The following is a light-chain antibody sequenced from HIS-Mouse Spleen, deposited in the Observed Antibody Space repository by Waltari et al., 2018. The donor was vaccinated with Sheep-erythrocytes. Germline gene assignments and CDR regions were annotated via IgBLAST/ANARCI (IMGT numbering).Light chain of an antibody. Sequence: DIQMTQSPSSLSASVGDRVTITCQASQDISNYLNWYQQKPGKAPKLLIYDASNLETGVPSRFSGNGSVTDFTFTISSLQPEDIATYYCKQYDNLLTFGGGTKVEIK. CDR2: DAS. J-gene: IGKJ4*01. CDR3: KQYDNLLT. V-gene: IGKV1-33*01. CDR1: QDISNY.